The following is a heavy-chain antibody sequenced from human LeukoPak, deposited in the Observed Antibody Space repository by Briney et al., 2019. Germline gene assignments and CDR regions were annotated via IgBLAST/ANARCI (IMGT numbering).Heavy chain of an antibody. CDR1: GFTFSSYV. CDR3: AKDLMRDRWFGES. Sequence: GGSLRLSCAASGFTFSSYVMHWVRQAPGKGLEGVALISYDGSNEYYADSVKGRFTISRDNSKNTLYLQMNSLRAEDTAVYYCAKDLMRDRWFGESWGQGTLVTVSS. J-gene: IGHJ5*02. V-gene: IGHV3-30*04. D-gene: IGHD3-10*01. CDR2: ISYDGSNE.